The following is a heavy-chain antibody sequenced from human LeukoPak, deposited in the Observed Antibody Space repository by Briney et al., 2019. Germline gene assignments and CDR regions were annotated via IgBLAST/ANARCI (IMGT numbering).Heavy chain of an antibody. D-gene: IGHD5-12*01. CDR3: ARGQYTGYPTH. CDR2: INHSGYT. CDR1: GGSFTDYY. V-gene: IGHV4-34*01. Sequence: SETLSLTCAVYGGSFTDYYWSWIRRPPGKGLEWIGEINHSGYTNYNPSLKSRVSVSVDTSKNQFSLKLSSVTAADTAVYYCARGQYTGYPTHWGQGTQVTVSS. J-gene: IGHJ4*02.